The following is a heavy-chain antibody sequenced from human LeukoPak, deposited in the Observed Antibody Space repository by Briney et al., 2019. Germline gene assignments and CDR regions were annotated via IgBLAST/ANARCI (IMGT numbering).Heavy chain of an antibody. J-gene: IGHJ4*02. CDR2: IYYSGST. Sequence: PSETLSLTCTVSGGSISSSSYYWGWIRQPPGKGLEWIGSIYYSGSTYYNPSLNSRVTISVDMSKNQVSLNLRYVTAADTAVYYCARGYFDWFLDNWGQGTLVTVSS. V-gene: IGHV4-39*07. D-gene: IGHD3-9*01. CDR3: ARGYFDWFLDN. CDR1: GGSISSSSYY.